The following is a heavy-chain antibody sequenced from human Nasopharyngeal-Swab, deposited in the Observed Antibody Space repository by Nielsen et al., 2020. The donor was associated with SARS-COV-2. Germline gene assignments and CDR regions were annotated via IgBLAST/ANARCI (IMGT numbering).Heavy chain of an antibody. CDR2: IGWSGGSI. J-gene: IGHJ4*02. V-gene: IGHV3-43*01. Sequence: GESLKISCAASGFSFGDYTIDWVRQAPGKGLECVALIGWSGGSIFYADSVKGRCTISRDNSKNALYLEMNSLTTEDTAFYYCAKDRGGSAWALDYWGQGTLVTVSS. CDR1: GFSFGDYT. CDR3: AKDRGGSAWALDY. D-gene: IGHD6-19*01.